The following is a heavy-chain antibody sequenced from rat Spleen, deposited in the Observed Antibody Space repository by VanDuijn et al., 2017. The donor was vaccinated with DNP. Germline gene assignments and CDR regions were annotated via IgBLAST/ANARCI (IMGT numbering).Heavy chain of an antibody. V-gene: IGHV5S10*01. CDR2: IIYDGSRT. CDR1: GFTFSDYN. CDR3: TTDLGDY. J-gene: IGHJ2*01. D-gene: IGHD5-1*01. Sequence: EVQLVESGGGLVQPGRSLKLSCAASGFTFSDYNMAWVRQTPKKGLDWVATIIYDGSRTYYRDSVKGRFTISRDDAKSTLYLQMDSLRSEDTATYYCTTDLGDYWGQGVMVTVSS.